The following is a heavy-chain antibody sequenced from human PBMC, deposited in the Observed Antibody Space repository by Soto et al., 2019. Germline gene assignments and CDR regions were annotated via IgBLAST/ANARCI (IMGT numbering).Heavy chain of an antibody. CDR3: ARVVLSITRGAFDA. J-gene: IGHJ3*01. V-gene: IGHV4-4*02. D-gene: IGHD1-20*01. CDR1: GGSISSSHW. Sequence: QVQLQESGPGLVKPSGTLSLTCAVSGGSISSSHWWTWVRQSPGEGLEYIGEISHSGNSNSNPSLKSPVTPSVDRPKNHFSLTLTSVTAADTAVSYCARVVLSITRGAFDAWGQGTPVIVSS. CDR2: ISHSGNS.